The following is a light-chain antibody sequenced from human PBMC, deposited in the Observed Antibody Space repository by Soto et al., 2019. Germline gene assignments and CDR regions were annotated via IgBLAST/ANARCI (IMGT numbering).Light chain of an antibody. CDR3: AAWDDRLNGHV. V-gene: IGLV1-36*01. CDR2: YDD. J-gene: IGLJ1*01. CDR1: NSNIGNNV. Sequence: QSVLTQPPSVSEAPSHRVNISCSGSNSNIGNNVVNWYQQLPGKAPKLLIFYDDVKPSGVSDRFSGSKSGSSASLAISGLQSEDEADYFCAAWDDRLNGHVFGTGTKVTVL.